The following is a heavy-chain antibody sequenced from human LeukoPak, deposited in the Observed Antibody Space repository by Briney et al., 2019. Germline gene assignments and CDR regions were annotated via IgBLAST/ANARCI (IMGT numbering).Heavy chain of an antibody. Sequence: SETLSLTCTVSGGSFTSNAYYWGWIRQPPGKGLEWIGSIYNTESTSYNPSLKSRVTISVDTSRNQFSLNLNSVTAADTAVFYCARHIPQWPGPDSFDIWGQGTMVTVSS. CDR1: GGSFTSNAYY. D-gene: IGHD6-19*01. CDR2: IYNTEST. J-gene: IGHJ3*02. CDR3: ARHIPQWPGPDSFDI. V-gene: IGHV4-39*01.